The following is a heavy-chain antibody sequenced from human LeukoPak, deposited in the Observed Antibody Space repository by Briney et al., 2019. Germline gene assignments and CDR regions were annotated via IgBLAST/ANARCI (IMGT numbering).Heavy chain of an antibody. CDR1: GYTFTDYY. CDR2: MNPNSGGA. CDR3: ARAHDYYEDTHYYDSSSYYIDF. D-gene: IGHD3-22*01. J-gene: IGHJ4*02. V-gene: IGHV1-2*02. Sequence: ASVKVSCKASGYTFTDYYIHWVRQAPGQGLEWMGWMNPNSGGANYAEKFQGRVSMTRDTSVSTAYIELTWLKSDDTAVYYCARAHDYYEDTHYYDSSSYYIDFWGPGTLVTVSS.